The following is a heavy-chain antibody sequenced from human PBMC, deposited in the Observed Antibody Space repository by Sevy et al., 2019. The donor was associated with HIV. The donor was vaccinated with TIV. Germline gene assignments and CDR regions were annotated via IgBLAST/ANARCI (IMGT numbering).Heavy chain of an antibody. J-gene: IGHJ4*02. CDR1: GYTFNSFY. CDR3: VRDRFYGGDSVTFAGDF. V-gene: IGHV1-2*02. Sequence: ASVKVSCKASGYTFNSFYIHWVRQAPGQGLEWMGWINPYSGGTHYAQKFQGRVTLTRDTSISEAYMDLTSLRSNDTAVYYCVRDRFYGGDSVTFAGDFWGQGTLVTVSS. D-gene: IGHD2-21*02. CDR2: INPYSGGT.